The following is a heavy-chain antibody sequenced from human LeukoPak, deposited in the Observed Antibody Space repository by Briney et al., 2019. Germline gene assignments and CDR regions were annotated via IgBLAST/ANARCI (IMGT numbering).Heavy chain of an antibody. CDR1: GGSFSGYY. J-gene: IGHJ4*01. CDR2: LSGSGITT. Sequence: ETLSLTCAVYGGSFSGYYWSWIRQPPGKGLEWVSTLSGSGITTYYADSVKGRFTISRDNSKNTLYLQTNSLRAEDTAVYYCAKGIYSSGWSYFDYWGHGTLVTVSS. V-gene: IGHV3-23*01. D-gene: IGHD6-19*01. CDR3: AKGIYSSGWSYFDY.